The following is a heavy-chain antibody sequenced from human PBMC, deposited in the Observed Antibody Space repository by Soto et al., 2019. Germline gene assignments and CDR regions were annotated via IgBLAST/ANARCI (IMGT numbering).Heavy chain of an antibody. CDR3: ARALGGIAAAVTLPPHMDV. V-gene: IGHV4-39*01. CDR1: GGSISSSSYY. Sequence: SETLSLTCTVSGGSISSSSYYWGWIRQPPGKGLEWIGSIYYSGSTYYNPSLKSRVTISVDTSKNQFSLKLSSVTAADTAVYYCARALGGIAAAVTLPPHMDVWGKWTTVTVSS. D-gene: IGHD6-13*01. CDR2: IYYSGST. J-gene: IGHJ6*03.